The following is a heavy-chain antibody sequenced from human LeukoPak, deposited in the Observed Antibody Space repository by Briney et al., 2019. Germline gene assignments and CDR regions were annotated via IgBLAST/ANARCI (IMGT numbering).Heavy chain of an antibody. V-gene: IGHV1-46*01. D-gene: IGHD5-24*01. CDR1: GYTFTSYY. J-gene: IGHJ4*02. Sequence: ASLKVSCKASGYTFTSYYIHWVRQAPGQGLEYMGIIRPSGSTAYAQKFQGRVTMTRDTSTSAVYMELSSLRSEDTAVYYCAREGPETHNFDFWGQGTQVTVSS. CDR3: AREGPETHNFDF. CDR2: IRPSGST.